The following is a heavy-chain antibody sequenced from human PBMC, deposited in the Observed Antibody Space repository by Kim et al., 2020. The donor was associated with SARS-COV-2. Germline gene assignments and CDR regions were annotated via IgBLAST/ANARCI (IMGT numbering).Heavy chain of an antibody. D-gene: IGHD2-15*01. CDR2: IIPIFGTA. J-gene: IGHJ6*02. CDR1: GGTFSSYA. CDR3: ARSLDIVVVVAATSYYYYGMDV. V-gene: IGHV1-69*13. Sequence: SVKVSCKASGGTFSSYAISWVRQAPGQGLEWMGGIIPIFGTANYAQKFQGRVTITADESTSTAYMELSSLRSEDTAVYYCARSLDIVVVVAATSYYYYGMDVWGQGTTGTVSS.